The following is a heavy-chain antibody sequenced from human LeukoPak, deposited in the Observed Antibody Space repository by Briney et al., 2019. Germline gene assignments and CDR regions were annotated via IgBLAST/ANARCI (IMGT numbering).Heavy chain of an antibody. Sequence: PSETLSLTPTVCGGSITTYYWSCIPQPPGKGLARSGYLYYDARSINNTSLSRRVTTSADQSQNQFSLTLSSVSAADTAIYYCARQGGTGAVDDVFDVWGQGTVVTVSS. CDR1: GGSITTYY. CDR3: ARQGGTGAVDDVFDV. CDR2: LYYDARS. V-gene: IGHV4-59*08. D-gene: IGHD1-1*01. J-gene: IGHJ3*01.